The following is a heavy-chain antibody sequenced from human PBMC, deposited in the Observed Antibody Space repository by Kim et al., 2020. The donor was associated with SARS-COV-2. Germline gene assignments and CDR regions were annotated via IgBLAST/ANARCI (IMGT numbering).Heavy chain of an antibody. J-gene: IGHJ5*02. V-gene: IGHV4-4*06. CDR2: YPGGSN. CDR3: AGESFDP. Sequence: YPGGSNNYNPSLKSRVSMSLDRSKNQFSLNLTSVTAADTAVYYCAGESFDPWGQGTLVTVSS.